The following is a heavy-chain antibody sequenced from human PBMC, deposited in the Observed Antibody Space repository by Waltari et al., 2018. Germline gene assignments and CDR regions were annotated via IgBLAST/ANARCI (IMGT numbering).Heavy chain of an antibody. CDR3: ATHASTWYDGDNWFDP. Sequence: QLQLQESGPGLVKSSGTLSLTCTVSGDSISSTTYYLGWIRQPPGKGLEWIGNVYYTGSTFYNPSLKSRVTISVDTPNNQFSLELRSVTAADTAVYYCATHASTWYDGDNWFDPWGQGTLVTVSS. CDR2: VYYTGST. J-gene: IGHJ5*02. V-gene: IGHV4-39*01. CDR1: GDSISSTTYY. D-gene: IGHD1-1*01.